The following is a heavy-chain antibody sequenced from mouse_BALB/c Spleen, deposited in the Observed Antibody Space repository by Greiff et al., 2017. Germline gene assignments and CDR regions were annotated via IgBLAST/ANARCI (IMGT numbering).Heavy chain of an antibody. J-gene: IGHJ3*01. CDR2: ISSGSSTI. Sequence: EVKLMESGGGLVQPGGSRKLSCAASGFTFSSFGMHWVRQAPEKGLEWVAYISSGSSTIYYADTVKGRFTISRDNPKNTLFLQMTSLRSEDTAMYYCARALPGFAYWGQGTLVTVSA. CDR3: ARALPGFAY. CDR1: GFTFSSFG. D-gene: IGHD2-12*01. V-gene: IGHV5-17*02.